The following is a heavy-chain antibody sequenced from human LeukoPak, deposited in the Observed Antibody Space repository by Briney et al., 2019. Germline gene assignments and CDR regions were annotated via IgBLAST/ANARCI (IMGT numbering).Heavy chain of an antibody. CDR3: AREGTTFYYYYMDV. CDR1: GFTFDDYG. V-gene: IGHV3-20*04. J-gene: IGHJ6*03. D-gene: IGHD4-17*01. Sequence: SGGSLRLSCAASGFTFDDYGMSWVRHPPGKGLEWVSGINWNGGSTGYADSVKGRFTISRDNAKNSLYLQMNSLRAEDTALYYCAREGTTFYYYYMDVWGKGTTVTISS. CDR2: INWNGGST.